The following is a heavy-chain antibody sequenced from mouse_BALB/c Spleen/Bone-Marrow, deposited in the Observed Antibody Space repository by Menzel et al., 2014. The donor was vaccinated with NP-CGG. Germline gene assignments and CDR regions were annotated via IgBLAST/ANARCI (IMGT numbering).Heavy chain of an antibody. CDR3: TRGWDGYYFDY. Sequence: QVQLQQSGAELVKPGASVKLSCKASGYTFTSYYMYWVKQRPGQGLEWIGEINPSNGGTNFNEKFKSKATLTVDKSSSTAYMQLSSLTSEDSAVYFCTRGWDGYYFDYWGQGTTLTVSS. J-gene: IGHJ2*01. D-gene: IGHD4-1*01. CDR1: GYTFTSYY. CDR2: INPSNGGT. V-gene: IGHV1S81*02.